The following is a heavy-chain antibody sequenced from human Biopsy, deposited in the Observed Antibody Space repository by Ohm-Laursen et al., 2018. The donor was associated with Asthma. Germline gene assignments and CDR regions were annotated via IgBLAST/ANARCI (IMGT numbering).Heavy chain of an antibody. Sequence: EASVKVSCKASGGTFSSYAISWVRQAPGQGLEWMGGIIPIFGTANYAQKFQGRVTITADESTSTAYMELSSLRSEDTAVYYCARLNYYDSSGKYLDSWGQGTLVTVSS. CDR3: ARLNYYDSSGKYLDS. V-gene: IGHV1-69*13. D-gene: IGHD3-22*01. CDR2: IIPIFGTA. CDR1: GGTFSSYA. J-gene: IGHJ4*02.